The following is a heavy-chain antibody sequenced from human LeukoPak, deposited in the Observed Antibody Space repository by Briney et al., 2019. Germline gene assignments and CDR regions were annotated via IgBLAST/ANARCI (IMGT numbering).Heavy chain of an antibody. CDR2: ISWNSGSI. V-gene: IGHV3-9*01. D-gene: IGHD4-17*01. CDR1: GFTFDDYA. CDR3: ARDRANYGDYVGVDY. J-gene: IGHJ4*02. Sequence: PGRSLRLSCAASGFTFDDYAMHWVRQAPGKGLEWVSGISWNSGSIGYADSVKGRFTISRDNAKNSLYLQMNSLRAEDTALYYCARDRANYGDYVGVDYWGQGTLVTVSS.